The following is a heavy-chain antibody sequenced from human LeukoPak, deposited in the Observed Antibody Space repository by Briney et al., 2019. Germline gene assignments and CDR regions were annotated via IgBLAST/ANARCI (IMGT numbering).Heavy chain of an antibody. Sequence: GGSLRLSCAASGLTFSDYYMSWIRQAPGKGLVWASYISSSGGTIYYADSVKGRFTISRDNAKNSLYLQMNSLRAEDTAVYYCARDYYGSGSIMIDYWGQGTLVTVSS. CDR2: ISSSGGTI. J-gene: IGHJ4*02. V-gene: IGHV3-11*01. D-gene: IGHD3-10*01. CDR1: GLTFSDYY. CDR3: ARDYYGSGSIMIDY.